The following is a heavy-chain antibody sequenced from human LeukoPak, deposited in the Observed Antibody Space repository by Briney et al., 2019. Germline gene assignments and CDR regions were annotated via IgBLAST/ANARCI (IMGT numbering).Heavy chain of an antibody. J-gene: IGHJ4*02. CDR1: GFSFSSYS. CDR3: ARDPHALDY. V-gene: IGHV3-48*01. Sequence: GGPLRLSCAASGFSFSSYSMNWVRHAPGKALEWVAYIAYTGTIHYADSVRGRFAISRDNAKNSLYLELNSLRVEDTAVYYCARDPHALDYWGQGTRVTVSS. CDR2: IAYTGTI.